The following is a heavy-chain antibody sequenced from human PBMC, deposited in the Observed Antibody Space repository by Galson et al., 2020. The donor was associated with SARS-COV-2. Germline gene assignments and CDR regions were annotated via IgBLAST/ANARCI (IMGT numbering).Heavy chain of an antibody. V-gene: IGHV4-34*01. CDR2: INHSGST. D-gene: IGHD6-13*01. CDR3: ARDNIAAAGFDY. CDR1: GGSFSGYY. J-gene: IGHJ4*02. Sequence: SQTLSLTCAVYGGSFSGYYWSWIRQPPGKGLEWIGEINHSGSTNYNPSLKSRVTISVDTSKNQFSLKLSSVTAADTAVYYCARDNIAAAGFDYWGQGTLVTVSS.